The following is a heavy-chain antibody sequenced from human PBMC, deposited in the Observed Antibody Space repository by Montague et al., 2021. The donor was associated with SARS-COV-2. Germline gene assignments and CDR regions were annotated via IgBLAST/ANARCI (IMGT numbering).Heavy chain of an antibody. V-gene: IGHV6-1*01. J-gene: IGHJ5*02. Sequence: CDISGDSVSSNSAAWNWIRQSPSRGLGWLGRTYYRSKWYNDYAVSVKSRITINPDTSKNQFSLQLNSVTPEDTAVYYCARDDPYCTNGVCYTGNWFDPWGQGTLVTVSS. D-gene: IGHD2-8*01. CDR3: ARDDPYCTNGVCYTGNWFDP. CDR1: GDSVSSNSAA. CDR2: TYYRSKWYN.